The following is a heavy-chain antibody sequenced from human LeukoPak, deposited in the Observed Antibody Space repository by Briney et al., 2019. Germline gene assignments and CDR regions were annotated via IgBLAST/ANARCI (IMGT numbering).Heavy chain of an antibody. V-gene: IGHV4-30-4*01. CDR3: ARNVGWYSHDS. J-gene: IGHJ4*02. Sequence: SETLSLTCTVSGGSITSGDYYWSWIRQPPGKGLEWIAYMYYSGSTYYNPSLKSRVTMSEDTSKNQFSLKLTSVTAADTAVYYCARNVGWYSHDSWGQGTLVTVSS. D-gene: IGHD6-19*01. CDR2: MYYSGST. CDR1: GGSITSGDYY.